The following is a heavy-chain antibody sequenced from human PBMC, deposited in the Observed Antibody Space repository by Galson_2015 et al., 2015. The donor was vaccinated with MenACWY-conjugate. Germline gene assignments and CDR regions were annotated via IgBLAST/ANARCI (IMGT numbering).Heavy chain of an antibody. D-gene: IGHD1-26*01. V-gene: IGHV3-23*01. CDR1: GFTFGSYA. CDR2: INANGDNA. Sequence: SLRLSCAASGFTFGSYAMSRVRQAPGKGLEWVSSINANGDNAHYLDSVTGRFFTSRDKSTNTLFLQMNGLTTEDTAVYYCFLVGTGGRVYRGRGVLVTVPS. CDR3: FLVGTGGRVY. J-gene: IGHJ4*02.